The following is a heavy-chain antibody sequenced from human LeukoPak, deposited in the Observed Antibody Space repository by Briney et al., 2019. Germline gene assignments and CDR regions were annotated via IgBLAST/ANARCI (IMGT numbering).Heavy chain of an antibody. J-gene: IGHJ4*02. Sequence: GGSLRLSCAASGFTFSSYAMSWIRQAPGKGLEWVSYISSSGSTIYYADSVKGRFTIFRDNAKNSLYLQMNSLRAEDTAVYYCARDMYYYDSSGYYYWGQGTLVTVSS. CDR2: ISSSGSTI. CDR3: ARDMYYYDSSGYYY. V-gene: IGHV3-11*04. CDR1: GFTFSSYA. D-gene: IGHD3-22*01.